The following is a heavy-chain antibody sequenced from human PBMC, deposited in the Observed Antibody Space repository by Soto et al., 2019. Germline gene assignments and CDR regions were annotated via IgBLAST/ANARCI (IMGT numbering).Heavy chain of an antibody. V-gene: IGHV4-59*01. CDR2: IYYSGST. CDR1: GGSISSYY. D-gene: IGHD2-21*02. CDR3: ARGYCGGDCYSYNWFDP. Sequence: QVQLQESGPGLVKPSETLSLTCTVSGGSISSYYWSWIRQPPGKGLEWIGYIYYSGSTNYNPSLKSRVTISVDTSKNQFSRKLSSVTAADTAVYYCARGYCGGDCYSYNWFDPWGQGTLVTVSS. J-gene: IGHJ5*02.